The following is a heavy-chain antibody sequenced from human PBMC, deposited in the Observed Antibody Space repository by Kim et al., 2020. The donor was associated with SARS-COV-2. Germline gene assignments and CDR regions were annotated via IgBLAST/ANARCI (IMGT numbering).Heavy chain of an antibody. Sequence: GGSLRLSCAASGFTFSSYAMSWVRQAPGKGLEWVSAISGSGGSTYYADSVKGRFTISRDNSKNTLYLQMNSLRAEDTAVYYCAKVHGRLGSYFIRAEYFQHWGQGTLVTVSS. V-gene: IGHV3-23*01. CDR1: GFTFSSYA. J-gene: IGHJ1*01. CDR3: AKVHGRLGSYFIRAEYFQH. CDR2: ISGSGGST. D-gene: IGHD3-10*01.